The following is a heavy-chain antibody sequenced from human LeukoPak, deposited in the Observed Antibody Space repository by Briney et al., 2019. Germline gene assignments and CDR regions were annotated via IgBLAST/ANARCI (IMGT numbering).Heavy chain of an antibody. CDR3: ASGIQLLRGPYNWFDP. Sequence: SVKVSCKASGYTFTGYYMHWVRQAPGQGLEWMGWINPNSGGTNYAQKFQGRATMTRDTSISTAYMELSRLRSDDTAVYYCASGIQLLRGPYNWFDPWGQGTLVTVSS. CDR2: INPNSGGT. J-gene: IGHJ5*02. V-gene: IGHV1-2*02. CDR1: GYTFTGYY. D-gene: IGHD2-2*01.